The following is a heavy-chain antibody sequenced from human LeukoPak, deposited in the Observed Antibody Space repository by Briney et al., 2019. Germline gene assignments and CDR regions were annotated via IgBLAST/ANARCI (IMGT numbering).Heavy chain of an antibody. V-gene: IGHV3-21*01. CDR3: ARGPRQYCSSTSCYLDY. CDR2: ISSSSSYI. CDR1: GFTFSSYS. D-gene: IGHD2-2*01. J-gene: IGHJ4*02. Sequence: PGGSLRLSCAAPGFTFSSYSMNWVRQAPGKGLEWVSSISSSSSYIYYADSVKGRFTISRDNAKNSLYLQMNSLRAEDTAVYYCARGPRQYCSSTSCYLDYWGQGTLVTVSS.